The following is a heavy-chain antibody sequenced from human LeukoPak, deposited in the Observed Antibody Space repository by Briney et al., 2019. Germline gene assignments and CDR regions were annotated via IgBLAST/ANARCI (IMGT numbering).Heavy chain of an antibody. V-gene: IGHV3-74*01. Sequence: GESLRLSCAASEFTFSSYWMHWVRQAPGKGLVWVSRISGDGRSTSYADSVKGRFTISRDNARNTMCLQMNSLRAEDTAVYYCARDTLSCSGGYCYHDIWGQGTMVTVSS. J-gene: IGHJ3*02. CDR3: ARDTLSCSGGYCYHDI. CDR2: ISGDGRST. CDR1: EFTFSSYW. D-gene: IGHD2-15*01.